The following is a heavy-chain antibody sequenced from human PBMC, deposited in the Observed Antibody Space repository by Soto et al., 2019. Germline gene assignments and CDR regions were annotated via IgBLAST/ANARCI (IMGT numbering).Heavy chain of an antibody. D-gene: IGHD2-15*01. CDR2: IYPSDSDT. V-gene: IGHV5-51*01. CDR3: ARPPDGMVAATRYYVLDF. J-gene: IGHJ6*02. Sequence: PGESLKISCKGSGYSFTSYWIGWVRQMPGKGLEWMGIIYPSDSDTRYSPSFQGQVTISADKSISTAYLQWSSLKASDTAMYYCARPPDGMVAATRYYVLDFWGQGTTVTVSS. CDR1: GYSFTSYW.